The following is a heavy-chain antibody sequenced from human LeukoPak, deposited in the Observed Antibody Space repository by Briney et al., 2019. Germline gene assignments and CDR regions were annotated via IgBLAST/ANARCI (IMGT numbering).Heavy chain of an antibody. V-gene: IGHV3-30-3*01. CDR1: GFTFTSYA. CDR3: ARDGVCSSTSCHSDMDV. J-gene: IGHJ6*03. D-gene: IGHD2-2*01. Sequence: GGSLRLSCVAAGFTFTSYAMHWVRQAPGKGLEWVAVISYDGSNKYYADSVKGRFTISRDNSKNTLCLQMNSLRAEDTAVYYCARDGVCSSTSCHSDMDVWGKGTTVIVSS. CDR2: ISYDGSNK.